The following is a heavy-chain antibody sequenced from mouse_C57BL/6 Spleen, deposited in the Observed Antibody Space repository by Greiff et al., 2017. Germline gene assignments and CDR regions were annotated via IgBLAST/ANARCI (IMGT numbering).Heavy chain of an antibody. CDR1: GFTFSDYY. V-gene: IGHV5-12*01. CDR3: ASRRLYYFDY. J-gene: IGHJ2*01. CDR2: ISNGGGST. D-gene: IGHD2-2*01. Sequence: EVKVVESGGGLVQPGGSLKLSCAASGFTFSDYYMYWVRQTPEKRLEWVAYISNGGGSTYYPDTVKGRFTISRDNAKNTLYLQMSRLKSEDTAMYYCASRRLYYFDYWGQGTTLTVSS.